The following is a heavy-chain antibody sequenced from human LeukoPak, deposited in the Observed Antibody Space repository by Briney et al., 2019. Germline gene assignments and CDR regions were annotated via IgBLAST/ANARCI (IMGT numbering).Heavy chain of an antibody. J-gene: IGHJ4*02. CDR2: MNPNSGNT. CDR1: GYTFTSYD. V-gene: IGHV1-8*03. Sequence: ASVKVSCKASGYTFTSYDINWVRQATGQGLEWMGWMNPNSGNTGYAQKFQGRVTITRNTSISTAYMELSSLRSEDTAVYYCARSPLYDFWSGYYNSPFDYWGQGTLVTVSS. D-gene: IGHD3-3*01. CDR3: ARSPLYDFWSGYYNSPFDY.